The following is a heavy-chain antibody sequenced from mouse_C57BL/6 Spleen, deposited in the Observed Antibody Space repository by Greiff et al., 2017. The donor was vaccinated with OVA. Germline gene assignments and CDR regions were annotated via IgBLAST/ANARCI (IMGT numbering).Heavy chain of an antibody. CDR1: GYTFTSYW. CDR2: IDPSDSYT. J-gene: IGHJ3*01. D-gene: IGHD2-2*01. Sequence: VQLQQPGAELVKPGASVKLSCKASGYTFTSYWMQWVKQRPGQGLEWIGEIDPSDSYTNYNQKFKGKATLTVDTSSSTAYMQLSSLTSEDSAVYYCAYGYPTAFAYWGQGTLVTVSA. CDR3: AYGYPTAFAY. V-gene: IGHV1-50*01.